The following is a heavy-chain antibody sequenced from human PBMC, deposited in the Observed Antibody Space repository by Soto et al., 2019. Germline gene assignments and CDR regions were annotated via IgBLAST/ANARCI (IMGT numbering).Heavy chain of an antibody. CDR3: TTELHGSGSAFGGFDY. J-gene: IGHJ4*02. D-gene: IGHD3-10*01. CDR1: GFTFSNAW. CDR2: IKSKTDGGTT. Sequence: GESLKISCAASGFTFSNAWMSWVRQAPGKGLEWVGRIKSKTDGGTTDYAAPVKGRFTISRDDSKNTLYLQMNSLKTEDTAVYYCTTELHGSGSAFGGFDYWGQGTLVTVSS. V-gene: IGHV3-15*01.